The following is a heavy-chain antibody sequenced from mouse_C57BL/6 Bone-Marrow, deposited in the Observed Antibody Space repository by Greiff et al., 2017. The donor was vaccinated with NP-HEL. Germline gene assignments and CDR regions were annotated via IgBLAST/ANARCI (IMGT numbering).Heavy chain of an antibody. CDR3: ARPSAY. V-gene: IGHV1-26*01. CDR2: INPNNGGT. Sequence: VQLQQSGPELVKPGASVKISCKASGYTFTDYYMNWVKQSHGKSLEWIGDINPNNGGTSYNQKFKGKATLTVDKSSSTAYMELRSLTSEDSAVYYCARPSAYWGQGTLVTVSA. CDR1: GYTFTDYY. J-gene: IGHJ3*01.